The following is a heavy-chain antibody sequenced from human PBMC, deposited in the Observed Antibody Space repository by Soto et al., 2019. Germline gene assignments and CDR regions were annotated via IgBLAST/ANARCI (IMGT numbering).Heavy chain of an antibody. CDR3: AKSAAIYYYGMDV. J-gene: IGHJ6*02. CDR2: INPSGGST. Sequence: ASVKVSCKASGYTFTSYYMHWVRQAPGQGLEWMGIINPSGGSTSYAQKFQGRVTITADDSTSTAYMELSSLRSEDTAVYYCAKSAAIYYYGMDVWGQGTTVTVSS. V-gene: IGHV1-46*01. CDR1: GYTFTSYY.